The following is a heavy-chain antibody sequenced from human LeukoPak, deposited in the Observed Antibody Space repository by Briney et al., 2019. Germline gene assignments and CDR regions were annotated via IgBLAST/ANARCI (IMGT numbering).Heavy chain of an antibody. J-gene: IGHJ4*02. CDR1: GFTFDDYG. D-gene: IGHD3-22*01. V-gene: IGHV3-20*04. Sequence: GGSLRLSCAASGFTFDDYGMTWVRQAPGKGLEWVSGINWNGGSTGYADSVKGRFTISRDNAKNSLSLQMNSLRAEDTAVYYCAKARGTVVPPFDYWGQGTLATVSS. CDR3: AKARGTVVPPFDY. CDR2: INWNGGST.